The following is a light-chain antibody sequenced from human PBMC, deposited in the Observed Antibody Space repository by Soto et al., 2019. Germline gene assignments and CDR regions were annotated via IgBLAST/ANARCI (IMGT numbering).Light chain of an antibody. CDR1: QSLLYSSNNKTY. CDR2: WAS. CDR3: QQYYSDFFT. J-gene: IGKJ2*01. Sequence: DIVMTQSPDSLAMSLGERATINCKSSQSLLYSSNNKTYLAWYQHKPGQSPKILIFWASARESGVPDRFSGSGSETDFTLTISRLQAEDAAVYYCQQYYSDFFTFGPGTRLEIK. V-gene: IGKV4-1*01.